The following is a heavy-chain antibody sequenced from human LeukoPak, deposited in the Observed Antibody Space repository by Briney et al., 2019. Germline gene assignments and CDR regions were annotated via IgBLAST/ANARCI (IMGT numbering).Heavy chain of an antibody. J-gene: IGHJ4*02. D-gene: IGHD6-19*01. V-gene: IGHV4-59*08. CDR3: ARHLYSSGWYGWFDY. CDR2: IYYSGST. CDR1: GGSISSYY. Sequence: PSETLSLTCTVSGGSISSYYWSWIWQPPGKGLEWIGYIYYSGSTNYNPSLKSRVTMSVDTSKNQFSLKLSSVTAADTAMYYCARHLYSSGWYGWFDYWGQGTLVTVSS.